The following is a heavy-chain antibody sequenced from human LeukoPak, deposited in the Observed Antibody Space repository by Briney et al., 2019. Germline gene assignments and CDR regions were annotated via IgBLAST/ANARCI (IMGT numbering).Heavy chain of an antibody. J-gene: IGHJ6*03. CDR1: GGSISSSSYY. CDR3: ARGYCSGGSCYSYYYYNYMDV. V-gene: IGHV4-39*07. Sequence: SETLSLTCTVSGGSISSSSYYWGWIRQPPGKGLEWIGSVYYSGSTYYNTSLKSRVTISLDTSRSQFSLKLTSVTAADTAVYYCARGYCSGGSCYSYYYYNYMDVWGKGTTVTVSS. CDR2: VYYSGST. D-gene: IGHD2-15*01.